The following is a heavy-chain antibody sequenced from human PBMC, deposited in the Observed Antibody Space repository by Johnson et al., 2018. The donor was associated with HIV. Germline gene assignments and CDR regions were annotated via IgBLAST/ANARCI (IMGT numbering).Heavy chain of an antibody. CDR3: ARAGRPYDFWSGYYSGDAFDI. J-gene: IGHJ3*02. V-gene: IGHV3-66*02. D-gene: IGHD3-3*01. Sequence: VQLVESGGGLVQPGGSLRLSCEASGFTFSTHWMSWVRQAPGKGLEWVSVIYSGGSTYYADSVKGRFTISRDNSKNTLYLQMNSLRAEDTAVYYCARAGRPYDFWSGYYSGDAFDIWGQGTMVTVSS. CDR1: GFTFSTHW. CDR2: IYSGGST.